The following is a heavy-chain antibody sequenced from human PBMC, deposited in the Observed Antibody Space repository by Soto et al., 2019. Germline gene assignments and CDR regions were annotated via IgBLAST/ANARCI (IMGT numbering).Heavy chain of an antibody. CDR2: ISSSSSTI. Sequence: EVQLVESGGGLVQPGGSLRLSCAASGFTFSSYSMNWVRQAPGKGLEWVSYISSSSSTIYYADSVKGRFTISRDNAKNSLYLQMNSLRAEDTAVYYCARPRDGDYKNYYYYYMDVWGKGTTVTVSS. D-gene: IGHD4-17*01. CDR3: ARPRDGDYKNYYYYYMDV. J-gene: IGHJ6*03. V-gene: IGHV3-48*01. CDR1: GFTFSSYS.